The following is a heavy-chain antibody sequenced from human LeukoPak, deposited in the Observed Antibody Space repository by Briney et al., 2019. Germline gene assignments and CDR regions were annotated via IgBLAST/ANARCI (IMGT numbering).Heavy chain of an antibody. CDR2: IYYSGST. D-gene: IGHD3-3*01. J-gene: IGHJ4*02. V-gene: IGHV4-59*12. CDR3: AGPRHYDFWSGYSY. Sequence: SETLSLTCTVSGGSISSYYWSWIRQPPGKGLEWIGYIYYSGSTYYNPSLKSRVTISVDTSKNQFSLKLSSVTAADTAVYYCAGPRHYDFWSGYSYWGQGTLVTVSS. CDR1: GGSISSYY.